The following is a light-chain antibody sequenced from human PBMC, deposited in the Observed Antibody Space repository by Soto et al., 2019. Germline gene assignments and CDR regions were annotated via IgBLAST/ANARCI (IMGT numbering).Light chain of an antibody. CDR1: QTISSW. CDR3: QQSYTTPRT. CDR2: DAS. V-gene: IGKV1-39*01. Sequence: DIQMTQSPSTLAGSAGARATITCPASQTISSWRTWYQQTPGKAPKLLIYDASSLKSGVPSRFSGRGFGTEFTLTISSLQPEDFATYYCQQSYTTPRTFGQGTKVDIK. J-gene: IGKJ1*01.